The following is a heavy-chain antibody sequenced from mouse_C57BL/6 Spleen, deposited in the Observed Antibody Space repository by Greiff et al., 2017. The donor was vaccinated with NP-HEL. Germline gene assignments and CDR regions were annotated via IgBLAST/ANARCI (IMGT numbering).Heavy chain of an antibody. CDR2: IYPGDGDT. V-gene: IGHV1-82*01. CDR1: GYAFSSSW. D-gene: IGHD1-3*01. CDR3: ARVSGHWDFDV. J-gene: IGHJ1*03. Sequence: VKLQQSGPELVKPGASVKLSCKASGYAFSSSWMNWVKQRPGKGLEWIGRIYPGDGDTNYNGKFKGKATLTADKSSRTAYLQLSSLTSEDSAVYCCARVSGHWDFDVWGTGTTVTVSS.